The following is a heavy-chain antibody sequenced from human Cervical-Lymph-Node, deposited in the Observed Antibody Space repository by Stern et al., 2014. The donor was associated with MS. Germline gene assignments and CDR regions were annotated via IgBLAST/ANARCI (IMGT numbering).Heavy chain of an antibody. CDR3: AREGGNTAEYFQH. D-gene: IGHD4-23*01. Sequence: MQLVESGGGVAQPGRSLRLSCAASGFTFSSSGMHWVRQAPGKGLEWLAIIWYDGSNRYYADSVKGRFTISRDNSKNTLYLQMNSLRAEDTAVYYCAREGGNTAEYFQHWGQGTLVTVSS. V-gene: IGHV3-33*01. J-gene: IGHJ1*01. CDR1: GFTFSSSG. CDR2: IWYDGSNR.